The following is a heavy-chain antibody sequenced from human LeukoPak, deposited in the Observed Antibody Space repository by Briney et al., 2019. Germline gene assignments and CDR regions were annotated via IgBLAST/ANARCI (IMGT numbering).Heavy chain of an antibody. V-gene: IGHV4-38-2*01. CDR3: ARAVAVPAAPNPGLRSTPFDY. D-gene: IGHD2-2*01. J-gene: IGHJ4*02. CDR1: GYSISSGYY. Sequence: PSETLSLTCAVSGYSISSGYYWGWIRQPPGKGLEWIGSIYHSGSTYYNPSLKSRVTISVDTSKNQFSLKLSSVTAADTAVYYCARAVAVPAAPNPGLRSTPFDYWGQGTLVTVSS. CDR2: IYHSGST.